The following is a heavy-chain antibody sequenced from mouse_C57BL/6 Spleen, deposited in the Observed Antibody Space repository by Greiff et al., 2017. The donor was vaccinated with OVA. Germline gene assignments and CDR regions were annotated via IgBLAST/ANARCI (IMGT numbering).Heavy chain of an antibody. CDR2: IDPSDSYT. J-gene: IGHJ2*01. Sequence: VQLQQPGAELVMPGASVKLSCKASGYTFTSYWMHWVKQRPGQGLEWIGEIDPSDSYTNYNQKFKGKSTLTVDKSSSTAYMQLSSLTSEDSAVYYCARGVTGTGGYYFDYWGQGTTLTVSS. V-gene: IGHV1-69*01. CDR3: ARGVTGTGGYYFDY. CDR1: GYTFTSYW. D-gene: IGHD4-1*01.